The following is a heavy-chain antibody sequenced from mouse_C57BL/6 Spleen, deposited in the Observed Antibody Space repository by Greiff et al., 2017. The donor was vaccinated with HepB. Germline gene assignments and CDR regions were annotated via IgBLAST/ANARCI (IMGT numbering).Heavy chain of an antibody. CDR3: ARREGFAY. CDR1: GFTFSSYG. CDR2: ISSGGSYT. Sequence: VQLQQSGGDLVKPGGSLKLSCAASGFTFSSYGMSWVRQTPDKRLEWVATISSGGSYTYYPDSVKGRFTISRDNAKNTLYLQMSSLKSEDTAMYYCARREGFAYWGQGTLVTVSA. V-gene: IGHV5-6*01. J-gene: IGHJ3*01.